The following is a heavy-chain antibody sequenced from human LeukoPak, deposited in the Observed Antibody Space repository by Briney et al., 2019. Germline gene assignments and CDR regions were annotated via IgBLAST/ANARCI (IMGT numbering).Heavy chain of an antibody. J-gene: IGHJ4*02. V-gene: IGHV3-23*01. CDR1: GFTFSSYA. D-gene: IGHD3-22*01. Sequence: GGSLRLSCAASGFTFSSYAMSWVRQAPGKGMEWVSAISGSGGSTYYADSVKGRFTISRDNSKNTLYLQMNSLRAEDTAVYYCAKSGPLGYYDSSAYYFDYWGQGTLVTVSS. CDR3: AKSGPLGYYDSSAYYFDY. CDR2: ISGSGGST.